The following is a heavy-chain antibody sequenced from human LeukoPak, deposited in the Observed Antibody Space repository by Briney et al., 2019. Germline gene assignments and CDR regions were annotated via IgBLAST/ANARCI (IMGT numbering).Heavy chain of an antibody. CDR2: ISSSSSYI. Sequence: MAGGSLRLSCAASGFTFSSYSMNWVRQAPGKGLEWVSSISSSSSYIYYADSVKGRFTISRDNAKNSLYLQMNSLRAEDTAVYYCARDGSYDSRTILDYWGQGTLVTVSS. D-gene: IGHD3-22*01. CDR1: GFTFSSYS. CDR3: ARDGSYDSRTILDY. V-gene: IGHV3-21*03. J-gene: IGHJ4*02.